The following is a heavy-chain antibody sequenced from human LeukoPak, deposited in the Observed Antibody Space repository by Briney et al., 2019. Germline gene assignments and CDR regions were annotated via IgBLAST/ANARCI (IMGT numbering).Heavy chain of an antibody. D-gene: IGHD2-2*01. CDR2: ISGSGGST. Sequence: PGGSLRLSRAASGFTFSSYAMSWVRQAPGKGLEWVSAISGSGGSTYYADSVKGRFTISRDNSKNALYLQMNSLRAEDTAVYYCAKGPVYCSSTSCYQGYWGQGTLVTVSS. CDR1: GFTFSSYA. V-gene: IGHV3-23*01. J-gene: IGHJ4*02. CDR3: AKGPVYCSSTSCYQGY.